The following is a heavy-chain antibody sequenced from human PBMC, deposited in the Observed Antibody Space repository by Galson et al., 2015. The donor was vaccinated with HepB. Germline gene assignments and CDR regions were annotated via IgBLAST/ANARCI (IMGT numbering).Heavy chain of an antibody. CDR1: GFTFSSYE. D-gene: IGHD5-24*01. CDR3: AREFALEMGGDY. Sequence: SLRLSCAASGFTFSSYEMNWVRQAPGKGLAWVSYISSSGSTIYYADSVKGRFTISRDNAKNSLYLQMNSLRAEDTAVYYCAREFALEMGGDYWGQGTLVTVSS. CDR2: ISSSGSTI. V-gene: IGHV3-48*03. J-gene: IGHJ4*02.